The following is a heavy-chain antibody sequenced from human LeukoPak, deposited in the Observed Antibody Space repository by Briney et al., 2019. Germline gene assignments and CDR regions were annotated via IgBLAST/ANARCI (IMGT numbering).Heavy chain of an antibody. Sequence: SGPTLVNPTQTLTLTCTFSGFSLSTSGVGVGWIRQPPGKALEWLALIYWNDDKRYSPSLKSRLTITKDTSKNQVVLTMTNMDPVDTATYYCAHTETYLAAAGTGFDAFDIWGQGTMVTVSS. V-gene: IGHV2-5*01. J-gene: IGHJ3*02. D-gene: IGHD6-13*01. CDR2: IYWNDDK. CDR1: GFSLSTSGVG. CDR3: AHTETYLAAAGTGFDAFDI.